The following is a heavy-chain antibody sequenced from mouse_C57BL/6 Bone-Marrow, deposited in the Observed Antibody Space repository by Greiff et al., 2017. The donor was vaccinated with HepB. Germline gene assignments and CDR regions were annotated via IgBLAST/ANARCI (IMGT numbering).Heavy chain of an antibody. CDR3: AREGLLRAWFAY. Sequence: KESCKASGYTFTSYWITWVTQRPGLGLEWIGDIYPGSGSTNYNEKFMSKATLTVDTSSSTAYMQLSSLTSEDSAVYYCAREGLLRAWFAYWGQGTLVTVSA. J-gene: IGHJ3*01. D-gene: IGHD1-1*01. CDR1: GYTFTSYW. V-gene: IGHV1-55*01. CDR2: IYPGSGST.